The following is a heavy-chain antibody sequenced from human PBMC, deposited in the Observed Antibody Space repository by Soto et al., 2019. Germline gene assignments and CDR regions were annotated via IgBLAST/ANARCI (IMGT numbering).Heavy chain of an antibody. D-gene: IGHD3-16*01. V-gene: IGHV4-59*08. CDR3: ARRGEYFDY. J-gene: IGHJ4*02. CDR2: IYYSGNT. CDR1: GGSISSYY. Sequence: MASETLSLTCTVSGGSISSYYWSWIRQPPGKGLEWIGYIYYSGNTNYNPSLKSRVTISVDTSKNQFSLKLSSVTAADTAVHYCARRGEYFDYWGQGTLVTVSS.